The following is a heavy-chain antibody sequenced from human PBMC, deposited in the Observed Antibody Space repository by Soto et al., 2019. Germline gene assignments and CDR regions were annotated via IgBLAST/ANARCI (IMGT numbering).Heavy chain of an antibody. CDR3: AKDRPRVTQNFLDVY. CDR2: ISAYNDYT. V-gene: IGHV1-18*01. J-gene: IGHJ4*02. Sequence: QIQLVQSGAEVKKPGASVKVSCKASGYTFTDHGISWVRQAPGQGFECMGWISAYNDYTAYAQKFQGRVTMTTDKYTNTAYMELRSLTSDDTAVYYCAKDRPRVTQNFLDVYWGQGTLVNVSS. D-gene: IGHD4-4*01. CDR1: GYTFTDHG.